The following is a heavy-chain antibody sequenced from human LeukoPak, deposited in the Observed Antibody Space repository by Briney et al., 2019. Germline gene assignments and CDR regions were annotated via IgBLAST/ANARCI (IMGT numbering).Heavy chain of an antibody. D-gene: IGHD3-10*01. Sequence: SETLSLTCTVSGGSISSYYWSWIRQPPGKGLEWIGYIYYSGSTYYNPSLKSRVTISVDTSKNQFSLKLSSVTAADTAVYYCASPGGGVFDYWGQGTLVTVSS. CDR3: ASPGGGVFDY. CDR2: IYYSGST. J-gene: IGHJ4*02. CDR1: GGSISSYY. V-gene: IGHV4-59*08.